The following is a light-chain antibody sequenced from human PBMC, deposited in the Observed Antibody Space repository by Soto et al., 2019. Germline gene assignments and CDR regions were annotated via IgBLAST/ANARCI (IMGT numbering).Light chain of an antibody. CDR1: QTISSW. CDR2: DAS. Sequence: DIQMTQSPSTLSGSVGDRVTITCRASQTISSWLAWYQQKPGKAPKLLISDASSLKSGVPSRFSGSGSATELTITISSLQPDDFETYYCQQYNSYSRTFGQGTKVDIK. V-gene: IGKV1-5*01. CDR3: QQYNSYSRT. J-gene: IGKJ1*01.